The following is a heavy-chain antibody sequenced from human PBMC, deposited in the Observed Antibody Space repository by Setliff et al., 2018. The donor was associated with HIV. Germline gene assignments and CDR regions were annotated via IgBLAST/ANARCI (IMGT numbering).Heavy chain of an antibody. CDR1: GFTFSTYG. V-gene: IGHV3-33*01. J-gene: IGHJ6*03. CDR2: IWYDGSEK. D-gene: IGHD3-10*01. CDR3: ARDREESLWFGDLKYMDV. Sequence: PGGSLRLSCAASGFTFSTYGMHWVRQAPGQGLEWVAIIWYDGSEKHFADSVKGRFTISRDNSKNTVYLQMNSLRAEDTAVYYCARDREESLWFGDLKYMDVWGKGTTGTV.